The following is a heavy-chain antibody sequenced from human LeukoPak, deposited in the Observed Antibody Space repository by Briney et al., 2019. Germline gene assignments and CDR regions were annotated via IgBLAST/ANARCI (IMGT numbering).Heavy chain of an antibody. CDR3: ARGRRYFDWLTSLYYFDY. D-gene: IGHD3-9*01. V-gene: IGHV1-69*05. J-gene: IGHJ4*02. CDR2: IIPIFGTA. CDR1: GGTFSSYA. Sequence: GSSVKVSCKASGGTFSSYAISWVRQAPGQGLEWMGRIIPIFGTANYAQKFQGRVTITTDESTSTAYMELSSLRSEDTAVYYCARGRRYFDWLTSLYYFDYWGQGTLVTVSS.